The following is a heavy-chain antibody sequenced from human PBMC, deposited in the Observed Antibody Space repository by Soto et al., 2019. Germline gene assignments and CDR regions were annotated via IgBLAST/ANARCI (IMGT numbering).Heavy chain of an antibody. Sequence: EVQLVESGGGLVQPGGSLRLSCATSGFILSDCAMNWVRQAPGKGLEWVSYISSSSSVIDSADSVKGRFTVSRDNARNSLYLQMNSLRAEDTAVYYCARDLSWGSNWYYYMDVWGKGTTVTVSS. V-gene: IGHV3-48*01. D-gene: IGHD7-27*01. CDR3: ARDLSWGSNWYYYMDV. CDR1: GFILSDCA. CDR2: ISSSSSVI. J-gene: IGHJ6*03.